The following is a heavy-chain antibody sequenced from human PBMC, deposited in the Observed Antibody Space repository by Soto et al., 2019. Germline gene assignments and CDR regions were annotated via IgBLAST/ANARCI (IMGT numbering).Heavy chain of an antibody. D-gene: IGHD6-19*01. J-gene: IGHJ6*02. CDR2: IKQDGSEK. CDR1: GFTFSSYW. V-gene: IGHV3-7*01. CDR3: ARDYRGIAVAGQDYYGMDV. Sequence: EVQLVESGGGLVQPGGSLRLSCAASGFTFSSYWMSWVRQAPGKGLECVANIKQDGSEKYYVDSVKGRFTISRDNAKNSLYLQMNSLRDEDTAVYYCARDYRGIAVAGQDYYGMDVWGQGTTVTVSS.